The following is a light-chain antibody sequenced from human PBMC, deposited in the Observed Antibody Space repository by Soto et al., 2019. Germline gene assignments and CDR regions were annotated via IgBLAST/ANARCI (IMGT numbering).Light chain of an antibody. Sequence: DIQMTQSPSSLSASVGDRVTITCRASQSISSYLNWYQQKPGKAPKLLIYAASSLQSGVPSRFSGSGSGTDFTLTISSLQREDFATYYCQQSYSNPPWTVXQGTKVDIK. J-gene: IGKJ1*01. CDR2: AAS. V-gene: IGKV1-39*01. CDR3: QQSYSNPPWT. CDR1: QSISSY.